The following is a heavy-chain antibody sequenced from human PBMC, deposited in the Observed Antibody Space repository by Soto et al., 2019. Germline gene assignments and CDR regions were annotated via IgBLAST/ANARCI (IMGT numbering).Heavy chain of an antibody. CDR3: ARDGGARFGMDLRLFFDY. CDR2: ISAYNGNT. D-gene: IGHD3-16*01. J-gene: IGHJ4*02. CDR1: GYTFTSYG. V-gene: IGHV1-18*01. Sequence: QVQLVQSGAEVKKPGASVKVSCKASGYTFTSYGISWVRQAPGQGLEWMGWISAYNGNTNYAQKLQGRVTMTTDTARSTAYMELRSLRSDDTAVYYCARDGGARFGMDLRLFFDYWGQGTLVTVSS.